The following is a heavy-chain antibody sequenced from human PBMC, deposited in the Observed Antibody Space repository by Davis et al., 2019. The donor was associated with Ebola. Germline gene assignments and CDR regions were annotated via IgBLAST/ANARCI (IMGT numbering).Heavy chain of an antibody. V-gene: IGHV4-31*03. CDR2: IYYSGST. CDR3: AGDSLRSGFYGMDV. Sequence: PSETLSLTCTVSGGSISSGGYYWSWIRQHPGKGLEWIGYIYYSGSTYYNPSLKSRVTISVDTSKNQFSLKLSSVTAADTAVYYCAGDSLRSGFYGMDVWGQGTTVTVSS. J-gene: IGHJ6*02. CDR1: GGSISSGGYY. D-gene: IGHD4-17*01.